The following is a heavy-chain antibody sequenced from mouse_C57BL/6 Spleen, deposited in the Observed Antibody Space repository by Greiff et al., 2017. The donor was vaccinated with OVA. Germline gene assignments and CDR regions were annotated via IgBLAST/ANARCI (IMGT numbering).Heavy chain of an antibody. J-gene: IGHJ1*03. Sequence: EVKLMESGGGLVEPGGSLKLSCAASGFTFSSYAMSWVRQTPEKRLEWVATISDGGSYTYYPDNVKGRFTISRDNAKNNLYLQMSHLKSEDTAMYYCARYDGYSNWYFDVWGTGTTVTVSS. CDR2: ISDGGSYT. V-gene: IGHV5-4*03. D-gene: IGHD2-3*01. CDR3: ARYDGYSNWYFDV. CDR1: GFTFSSYA.